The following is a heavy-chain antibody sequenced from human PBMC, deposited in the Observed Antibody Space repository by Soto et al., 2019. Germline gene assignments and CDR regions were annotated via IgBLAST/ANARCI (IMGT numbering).Heavy chain of an antibody. J-gene: IGHJ4*02. CDR2: VHYTGST. D-gene: IGHD6-13*01. V-gene: IGHV4-59*12. CDR3: ARCIAAAGRSFDY. CDR1: GDSINNYY. Sequence: SDTLSLTCIVSGDSINNYYWSWIRQPPGKGLEWIGFVHYTGSTNYNPSLKSRVTISVDKSKNQFSLKLSSVTAADTAVYYCARCIAAAGRSFDYWGQGTLVTVSS.